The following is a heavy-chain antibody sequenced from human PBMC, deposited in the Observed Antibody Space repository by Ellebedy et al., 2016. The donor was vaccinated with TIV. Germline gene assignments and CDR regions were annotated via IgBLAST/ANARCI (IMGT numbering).Heavy chain of an antibody. CDR1: GFTFSSYD. Sequence: GESLKISCAASGFTFSSYDMNWVRQAPGKGLEWVSYISSSITIYYADSVKGRFTISRDNAKKSLYLQMNSLRDEDTAVYYCARDEYCSDDSCWGAFDIWGQGTLVTVSS. CDR3: ARDEYCSDDSCWGAFDI. D-gene: IGHD2-15*01. J-gene: IGHJ3*02. V-gene: IGHV3-48*02. CDR2: ISSSITI.